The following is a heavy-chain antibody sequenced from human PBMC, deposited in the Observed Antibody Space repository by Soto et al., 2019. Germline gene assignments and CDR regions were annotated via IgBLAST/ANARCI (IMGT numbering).Heavy chain of an antibody. J-gene: IGHJ6*02. D-gene: IGHD3-10*01. CDR3: TTDPPSGVRGVAVYYYGMDV. CDR1: GFTFSNAW. Sequence: PGGSLRLSCAASGFTFSNAWMSWVRQAPGKGLEWVGRIKSKTDGGTTDYAAPVKGRFTISRDDSKNTLYLQMNSLKTEDTAVYYCTTDPPSGVRGVAVYYYGMDVWGQGTTVNVSS. V-gene: IGHV3-15*01. CDR2: IKSKTDGGTT.